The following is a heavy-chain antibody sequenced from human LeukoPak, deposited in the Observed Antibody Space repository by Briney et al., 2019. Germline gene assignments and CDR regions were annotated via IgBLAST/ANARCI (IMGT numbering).Heavy chain of an antibody. Sequence: PGGSLRLSCAASGFTFSSYAMSWVRQAPGKGLEWVSAISGSGGSTYYADSVKGRFTISRDNSKNTLYLQMNSLRAEDTAVYYCAKGGTLRYFDWLLQPVDYWGQGTLVTVSS. CDR3: AKGGTLRYFDWLLQPVDY. D-gene: IGHD3-9*01. CDR1: GFTFSSYA. J-gene: IGHJ4*02. CDR2: ISGSGGST. V-gene: IGHV3-23*01.